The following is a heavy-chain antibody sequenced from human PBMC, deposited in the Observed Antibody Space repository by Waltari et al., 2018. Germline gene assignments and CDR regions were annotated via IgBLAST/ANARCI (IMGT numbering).Heavy chain of an antibody. Sequence: EVQLVESGGGLVKPGGSLRLSCAASGFTFSSYSMNWVRQAPGKGLEWVSSISSSSSYIYYADSVKGRFTISRDNAKNSLYLQMNSLRAEDTAVYYCARPRGGYSSSFSDYWGQGTLVTVSS. CDR2: ISSSSSYI. J-gene: IGHJ4*02. D-gene: IGHD6-6*01. V-gene: IGHV3-21*01. CDR3: ARPRGGYSSSFSDY. CDR1: GFTFSSYS.